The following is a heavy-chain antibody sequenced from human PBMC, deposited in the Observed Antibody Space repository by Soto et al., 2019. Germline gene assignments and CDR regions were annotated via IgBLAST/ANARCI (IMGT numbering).Heavy chain of an antibody. J-gene: IGHJ4*02. D-gene: IGHD2-8*01. CDR3: ARPRVSTSQFDY. V-gene: IGHV5-51*03. CDR1: GYSFAGYW. Sequence: EVQLVQSGAELKKPGESLKISCKGSGYSFAGYWIGWVRQMPGKGLEWMGIIYPADSDTRYSPSFQGQVTISADKSISPAYLQWTSLKASDTAMYYCARPRVSTSQFDYLGRGTLVTVSS. CDR2: IYPADSDT.